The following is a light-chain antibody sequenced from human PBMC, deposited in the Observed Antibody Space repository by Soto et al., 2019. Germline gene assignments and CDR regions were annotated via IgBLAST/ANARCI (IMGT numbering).Light chain of an antibody. Sequence: QAVVTQPPSVSGAPGRGVIISCTGSISNIGAGYDVHWYQQLPGTAPRLLIYGSSNRPSGVPDRFSGSKSGTSASLAITGLQADDEADYYCQSYDSSLSGSVFGGGTKVTVL. V-gene: IGLV1-40*01. CDR3: QSYDSSLSGSV. CDR1: ISNIGAGYD. CDR2: GSS. J-gene: IGLJ2*01.